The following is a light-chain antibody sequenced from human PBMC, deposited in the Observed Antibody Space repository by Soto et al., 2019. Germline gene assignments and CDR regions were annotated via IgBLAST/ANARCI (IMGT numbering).Light chain of an antibody. CDR3: QQYGNSPFT. J-gene: IGKJ3*01. CDR1: QSVSSNY. V-gene: IGKV3-20*01. CDR2: AAS. Sequence: EIVLTQSPGTLSLSPGERATLSCRASQSVSSNYLTWYQQKPGQTPKLLIYAASSRATGIPDRFSGSGSGTDLTLTISRLEPEDFAVYYCQQYGNSPFTFGPGTKVDIK.